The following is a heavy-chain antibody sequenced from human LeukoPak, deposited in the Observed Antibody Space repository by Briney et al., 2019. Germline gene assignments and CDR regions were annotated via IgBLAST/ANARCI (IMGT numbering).Heavy chain of an antibody. CDR1: GGSISSYY. CDR2: IYYSGST. Sequence: SETLSLTCTVSGGSISSYYWSWIRQPPEKGLEWIGYIYYSGSTNYNPSLKSRVTISVDTSKNQFSLKLSSVTAADTAVYYCARHGGTRITLVEVYYFDYWGQGALVTVSS. CDR3: ARHGGTRITLVEVYYFDY. J-gene: IGHJ4*02. D-gene: IGHD4-11*01. V-gene: IGHV4-59*08.